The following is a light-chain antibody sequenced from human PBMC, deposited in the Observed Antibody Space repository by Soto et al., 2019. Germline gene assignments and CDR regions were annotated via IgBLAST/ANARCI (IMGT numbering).Light chain of an antibody. CDR3: LQDINYPWT. Sequence: DIQMTQSPSTLSGSVGERVTITCRASQTISSLLAWYQHKPGKAPKLLIYAASSLQSGVPSRFSGSGSGTDFTLAISSLQPEDSATYYCLQDINYPWTFGQGTKVDIK. CDR2: AAS. CDR1: QTISSL. V-gene: IGKV1-5*01. J-gene: IGKJ1*01.